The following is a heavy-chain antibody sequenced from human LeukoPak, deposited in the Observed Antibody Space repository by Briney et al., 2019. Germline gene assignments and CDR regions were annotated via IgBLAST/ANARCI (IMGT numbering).Heavy chain of an antibody. CDR1: GGSISSYY. V-gene: IGHV4-39*07. Sequence: SETLSLTCTVSGGSISSYYWAWIRQPPGKGLEWIVSIYYSGSTYYNPSLKSRVIISVDTSKNQFSLKLSSVTAADTAVYYCARVDLAVAGFDYWGQGTLVTVSS. CDR3: ARVDLAVAGFDY. D-gene: IGHD6-19*01. CDR2: IYYSGST. J-gene: IGHJ4*02.